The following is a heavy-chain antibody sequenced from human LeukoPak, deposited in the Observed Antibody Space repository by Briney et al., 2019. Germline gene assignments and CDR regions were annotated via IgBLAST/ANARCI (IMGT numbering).Heavy chain of an antibody. V-gene: IGHV1-69*13. D-gene: IGHD3-10*01. J-gene: IGHJ6*02. CDR1: GGTFSSYG. CDR3: ARGSGTITMVRGVFYGTDV. Sequence: RASVKVSCKASGGTFSSYGISWVRQAPGQGLEWMGGIIPIFGTPNYAQKFQGRVTITADESTSTAYMELSSLRSEDTAVYYCARGSGTITMVRGVFYGTDVWGQGTTVTVSS. CDR2: IIPIFGTP.